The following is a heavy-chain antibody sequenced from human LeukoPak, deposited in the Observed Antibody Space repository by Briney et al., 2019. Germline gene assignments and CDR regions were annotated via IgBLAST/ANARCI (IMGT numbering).Heavy chain of an antibody. D-gene: IGHD6-13*01. Sequence: ASVTVSCKASGYTFTGKYMRWVRQAPGQGLEWMGWIHPNSGGTNYAQKFQGRVTMTRDTSISTAYMELSRLRSDDTAVYYCARYKGIAAAGDFDYWGQGTLVTVSS. CDR2: IHPNSGGT. V-gene: IGHV1-2*02. J-gene: IGHJ4*02. CDR1: GYTFTGKY. CDR3: ARYKGIAAAGDFDY.